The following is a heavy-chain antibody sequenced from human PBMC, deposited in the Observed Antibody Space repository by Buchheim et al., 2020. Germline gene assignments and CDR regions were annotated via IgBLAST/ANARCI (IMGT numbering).Heavy chain of an antibody. CDR3: ARVMSSTMIIVLAY. V-gene: IGHV1-2*05. CDR1: GYSFTDYY. Sequence: QVQLVQSGAEVKKPGASVKVSCTASGYSFTDYYIHWVRQAPGQGLEWMGRINPNSGATNYAQKFQGRVTMTRDKSISPVFMEVTRLTSQGTGVYYCARVMSSTMIIVLAYWGQGPL. D-gene: IGHD3-22*01. J-gene: IGHJ4*02. CDR2: INPNSGAT.